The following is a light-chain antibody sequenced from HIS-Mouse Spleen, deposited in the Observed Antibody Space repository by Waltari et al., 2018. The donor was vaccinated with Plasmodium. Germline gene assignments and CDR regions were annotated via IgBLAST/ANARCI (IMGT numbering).Light chain of an antibody. CDR3: CSYAGSSTYV. J-gene: IGLJ1*01. Sequence: QSALTQPASVSGSPGQSITISCTGTSSDVGSYNLVSWYQQHPGKAPKLMIYEGRKRPSGVSNRFSGSKSGNTASLKISGLQAEDEADYYCCSYAGSSTYVFGTGTKVTVL. CDR1: SSDVGSYNL. CDR2: EGR. V-gene: IGLV2-23*01.